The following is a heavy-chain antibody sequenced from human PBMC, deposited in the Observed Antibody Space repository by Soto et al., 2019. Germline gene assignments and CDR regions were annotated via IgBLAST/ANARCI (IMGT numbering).Heavy chain of an antibody. CDR1: GYTFTSCG. CDR3: ARDRCRRGFYSCYRY. J-gene: IGHJ4*02. CDR2: ISAYNGNT. Sequence: ASVKVSCKASGYTFTSCGISWVRQAPGQGHECMGWISAYNGNTNYAQKLQCRVTMTTDTSTTTAYLVLRSLQSDDTAVYSCARDRCRRGFYSCYRYLGQGTRVTVSS. D-gene: IGHD3-3*01. V-gene: IGHV1-18*04.